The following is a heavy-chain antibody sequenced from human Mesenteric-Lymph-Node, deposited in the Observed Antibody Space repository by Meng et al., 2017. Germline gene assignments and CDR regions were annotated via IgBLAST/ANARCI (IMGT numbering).Heavy chain of an antibody. J-gene: IGHJ3*02. V-gene: IGHV3-23*01. CDR3: AKFEKVSTRFDGFEI. D-gene: IGHD5/OR15-5a*01. Sequence: GESLKISCVGSGFTFSDYAMSWVRQAPGKGLEWVSVISAGGGNTFYADSLKGRSTIFRDNSKNTLYLQVSSLRGEDTAVYYCAKFEKVSTRFDGFEIWGQGTVVTVSS. CDR2: ISAGGGNT. CDR1: GFTFSDYA.